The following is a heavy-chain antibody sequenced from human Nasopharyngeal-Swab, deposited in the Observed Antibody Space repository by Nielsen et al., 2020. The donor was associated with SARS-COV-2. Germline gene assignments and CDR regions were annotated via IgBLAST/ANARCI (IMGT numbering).Heavy chain of an antibody. CDR2: ISYDGSKK. CDR1: GFSFTNYG. CDR3: AKANVIFWFGQFKDDGFDI. V-gene: IGHV3-30*18. D-gene: IGHD3-10*01. J-gene: IGHJ3*02. Sequence: GGSLRLSCTASGFSFTNYGMHWVRQAPGKGLERVAVISYDGSKKKYSKSVEGRFTISRDFSKNTLYLQMNSLRPEEKAMYYCAKANVIFWFGQFKDDGFDIWGQGTMVVVSP.